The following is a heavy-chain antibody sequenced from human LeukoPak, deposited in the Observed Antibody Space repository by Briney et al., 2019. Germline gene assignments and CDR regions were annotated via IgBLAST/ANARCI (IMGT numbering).Heavy chain of an antibody. CDR3: ARESPIYSFDY. V-gene: IGHV1-69*10. Sequence: EASVRVSFKASGGTFIIYTISWVRQAPGQGGEWMGRIIPILGIANYAQKFQGRVTITADKSTSTAYMELSSLRSEDTAVYYCARESPIYSFDYWGQGTLVTVSS. CDR2: IIPILGIA. CDR1: GGTFIIYT. J-gene: IGHJ4*02. D-gene: IGHD3-3*01.